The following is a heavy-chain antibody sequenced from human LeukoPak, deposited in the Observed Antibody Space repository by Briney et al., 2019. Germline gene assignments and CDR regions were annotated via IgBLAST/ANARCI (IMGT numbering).Heavy chain of an antibody. Sequence: GGSLRLSCAASGFTFSSYGMHWVRQAPGKGLEWVAVIWYDGSNKYYADSVKGRFTISRDNSKNTLYLQMNSLRAEDTAVYYCAKADETSNYDILTGLLFLGYWGQGTLVTVSS. V-gene: IGHV3-30*02. CDR3: AKADETSNYDILTGLLFLGY. CDR2: IWYDGSNK. D-gene: IGHD3-9*01. J-gene: IGHJ4*02. CDR1: GFTFSSYG.